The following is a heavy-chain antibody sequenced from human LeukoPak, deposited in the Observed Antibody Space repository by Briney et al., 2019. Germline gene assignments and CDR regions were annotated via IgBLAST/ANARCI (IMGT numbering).Heavy chain of an antibody. CDR3: ARAIYRYYFDY. V-gene: IGHV3-7*01. Sequence: GGSLRLSCAASGFTFSNYRMSWVRQTPGKGLEWVANIKQDGSEKYYVDSVKGRFTISRDNAKNSLFLQMNSLRAEDTAVYYCARAIYRYYFDYWGQGTLVTVSS. J-gene: IGHJ4*02. CDR2: IKQDGSEK. D-gene: IGHD3-9*01. CDR1: GFTFSNYR.